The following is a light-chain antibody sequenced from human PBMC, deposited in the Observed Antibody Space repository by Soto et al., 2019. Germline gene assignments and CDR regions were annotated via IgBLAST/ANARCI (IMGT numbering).Light chain of an antibody. Sequence: EVVLTQSPGTLSLSPGERATLSCRASQSVSSSYLAWYQQKPGQAPRLLIYGASSRATGIPDRFSGSGSGTDFTLTISRLEPEDLSVYYCQQYSSSPRITFGQGTRLEIK. CDR1: QSVSSSY. J-gene: IGKJ5*01. V-gene: IGKV3-20*01. CDR2: GAS. CDR3: QQYSSSPRIT.